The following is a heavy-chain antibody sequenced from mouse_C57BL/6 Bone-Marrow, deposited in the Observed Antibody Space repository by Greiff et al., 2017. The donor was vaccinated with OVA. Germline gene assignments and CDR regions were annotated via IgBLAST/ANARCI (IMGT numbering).Heavy chain of an antibody. CDR2: FYPGSGSI. Sequence: VKLMESGAELVKPGASVKLSCKASGYTFTEYTIHWVKQRSGQGLEWIGWFYPGSGSIKYNEKFKDKATLTADKSSSTVYMELSRLTSEDSAVYFCARHAEGAPDYYPLYYCDYWGQGTTLTVSS. CDR1: GYTFTEYT. V-gene: IGHV1-62-2*01. D-gene: IGHD1-1*01. CDR3: ARHAEGAPDYYPLYYCDY. J-gene: IGHJ2*01.